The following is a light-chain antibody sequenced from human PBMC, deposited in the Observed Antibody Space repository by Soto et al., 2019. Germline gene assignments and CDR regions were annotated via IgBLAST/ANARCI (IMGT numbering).Light chain of an antibody. CDR2: RSN. Sequence: QSVLTQPPSASGTPGQRVTISCSGSTSNVGINSVFWYQHLPGTAPKLLIYRSNQRASGVPDRFSGSKSGTSASLAISRLRSEHDADYYCAAWDDSLSGQVFGGGTKLTVL. J-gene: IGLJ2*01. CDR1: TSNVGINS. CDR3: AAWDDSLSGQV. V-gene: IGLV1-47*01.